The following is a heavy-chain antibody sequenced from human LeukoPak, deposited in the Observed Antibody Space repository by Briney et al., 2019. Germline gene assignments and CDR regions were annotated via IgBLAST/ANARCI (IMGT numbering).Heavy chain of an antibody. CDR1: GYTLTELS. V-gene: IGHV1-24*01. CDR3: ATGNPDIVVVPAAARGYYYYGMDV. CDR2: FDPEDGET. Sequence: GASVKVSCKVSGYTLTELSMHWVRQAPGKGLEWMGGFDPEDGETIYAQKFQGRVTMTEDTPTDTAYMELSSLRSEDTAVYYCATGNPDIVVVPAAARGYYYYGMDVWGQGTTVTVSS. J-gene: IGHJ6*02. D-gene: IGHD2-2*01.